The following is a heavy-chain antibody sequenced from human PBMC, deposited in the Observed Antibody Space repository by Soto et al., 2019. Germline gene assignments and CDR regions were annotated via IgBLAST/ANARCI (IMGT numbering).Heavy chain of an antibody. J-gene: IGHJ4*02. CDR3: AREMWTRTGPQNFFDC. CDR1: GYSFTNYG. Sequence: ASVKVACKASGYSFTNYGFCWVRQVPGQGLEWMGYISPSSGYTTYAPNLQERVIMTTDSSTTTVYMELRSLTSDDTAVYYCAREMWTRTGPQNFFDCWGQGALVTVSS. CDR2: ISPSSGYT. D-gene: IGHD2-21*01. V-gene: IGHV1-18*01.